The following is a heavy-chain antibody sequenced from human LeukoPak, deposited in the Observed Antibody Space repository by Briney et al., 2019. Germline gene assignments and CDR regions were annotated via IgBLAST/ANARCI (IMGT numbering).Heavy chain of an antibody. D-gene: IGHD6-13*01. CDR3: AKDLGSSWYFDY. Sequence: GGSLRLSCAASGLIFNDYGMHWVRQAPGKGLEWLAFIRYDGDDEFYADSVKGRFTISRDISKKTLYLQMNSLRAEDTAVYYCAKDLGSSWYFDYWGQGTLVTVSS. CDR1: GLIFNDYG. V-gene: IGHV3-30*02. J-gene: IGHJ4*02. CDR2: IRYDGDDE.